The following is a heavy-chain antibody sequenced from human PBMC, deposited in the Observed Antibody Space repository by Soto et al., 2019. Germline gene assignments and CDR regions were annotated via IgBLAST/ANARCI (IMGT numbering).Heavy chain of an antibody. CDR3: ASSYYYGSGRWWEGLGYSGSTGGAFDI. V-gene: IGHV5-51*01. Sequence: GESLKISCKGSGYSFTSYWIGWVRQMPGKGLEWMGIIYPGDSDTRYSPSFQGQVTISADKSISTAYLQWSSLKASDTAMYYCASSYYYGSGRWWEGLGYSGSTGGAFDIWGQGTMVTVSS. CDR2: IYPGDSDT. D-gene: IGHD3-10*01. CDR1: GYSFTSYW. J-gene: IGHJ3*02.